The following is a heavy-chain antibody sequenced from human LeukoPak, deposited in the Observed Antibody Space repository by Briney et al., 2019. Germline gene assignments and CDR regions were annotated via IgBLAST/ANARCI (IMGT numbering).Heavy chain of an antibody. J-gene: IGHJ3*02. Sequence: GGSLRLSCAASGFTFSNAWMSWVRQAPGKGLEWVSSISTSSSYIYYADSVKGRFTVSRDNAKNSLYLQMNRLRDDDTAVYYCARDKLTGVSDAFDIWGQGTRVTVSS. V-gene: IGHV3-21*01. CDR1: GFTFSNAW. CDR3: ARDKLTGVSDAFDI. CDR2: ISTSSSYI. D-gene: IGHD7-27*01.